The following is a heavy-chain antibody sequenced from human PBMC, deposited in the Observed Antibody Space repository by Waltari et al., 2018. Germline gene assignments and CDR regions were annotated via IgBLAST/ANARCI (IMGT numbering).Heavy chain of an antibody. CDR1: GYIFTAYY. CDR2: VNPRGGDT. V-gene: IGHV1-2*02. D-gene: IGHD3-10*02. CDR3: ARDRASLGHPMSREFDY. Sequence: QIQLVQSGAEVKKPGASVKVSCKPSGYIFTAYYVHWRRQAPGQGLGWMEKVNPRGGDTTYAQKFQDRVTLISDTSINTAYMELTRLTSDDTAVYYCARDRASLGHPMSREFDYWGRGTLVTVS. J-gene: IGHJ4*02.